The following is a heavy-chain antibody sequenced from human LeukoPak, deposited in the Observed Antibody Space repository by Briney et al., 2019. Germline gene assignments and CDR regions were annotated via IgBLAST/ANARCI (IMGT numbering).Heavy chain of an antibody. V-gene: IGHV4-31*03. J-gene: IGHJ4*02. CDR3: ARAPYGDYVLGS. CDR2: IYYSGST. Sequence: NTSETLSLTCTVSGGSISSGGYYWSWIRQHPGKGLEWIGYIYYSGSTYYNPSLKSRVTISVDTSKNQFSLKLSSVTAADTAVYYCARAPYGDYVLGSWGQGTLVTVSS. D-gene: IGHD4-17*01. CDR1: GGSISSGGYY.